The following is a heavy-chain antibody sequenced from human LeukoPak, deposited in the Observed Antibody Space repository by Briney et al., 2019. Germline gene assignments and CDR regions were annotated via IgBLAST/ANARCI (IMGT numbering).Heavy chain of an antibody. Sequence: GGSLRLSCAASGFTLSSYWMTWVHQAPGKGLEWVANIKQDGNEKHYVDSVKGRFTISRENAKNSLYLQMNSLRVEDTAVYYCARWYYGSGSWVLDYWGQGTLVTVSS. D-gene: IGHD3-10*01. V-gene: IGHV3-7*05. CDR1: GFTLSSYW. CDR2: IKQDGNEK. CDR3: ARWYYGSGSWVLDY. J-gene: IGHJ4*02.